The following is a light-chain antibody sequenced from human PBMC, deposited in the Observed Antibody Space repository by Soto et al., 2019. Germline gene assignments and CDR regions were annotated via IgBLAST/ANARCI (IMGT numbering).Light chain of an antibody. V-gene: IGKV3-20*01. CDR2: GAS. Sequence: EIVLTQSPGSLSLSPGEGATLSCRASQSVSSSFFAWYQQKPGQAPSLLIYGASRRATGVPDRFSGSGSGTDFTLSISRLEPEDFAMYYCQQYESSVTFGQGTKVEIK. CDR3: QQYESSVT. CDR1: QSVSSSF. J-gene: IGKJ1*01.